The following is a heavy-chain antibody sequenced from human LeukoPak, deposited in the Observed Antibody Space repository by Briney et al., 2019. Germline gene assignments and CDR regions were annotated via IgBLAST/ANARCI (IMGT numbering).Heavy chain of an antibody. Sequence: PGGSLRLSCAASGFTFSSYAMSWVRQAPGKGLEWVSAISGSDGSTYYADSVKGRFTISRDNSKNTLYLQMNSLRAEDTAVYYCAKRQNYDFWSGYETAKYYFDYWGQGTLVTVSS. CDR3: AKRQNYDFWSGYETAKYYFDY. D-gene: IGHD3-3*01. CDR2: ISGSDGST. J-gene: IGHJ4*02. V-gene: IGHV3-23*01. CDR1: GFTFSSYA.